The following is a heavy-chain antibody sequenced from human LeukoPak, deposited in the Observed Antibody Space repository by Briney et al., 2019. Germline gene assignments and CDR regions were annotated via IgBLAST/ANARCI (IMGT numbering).Heavy chain of an antibody. V-gene: IGHV5-51*01. CDR2: IYLGDSDS. Sequence: GESLKISCKGSGYSIISYWIGWVRQMPGKGLEWMGIIYLGDSDSRYSPSFQGQVTISADKSISTAYLQWSSLKASDTAMYYCARLDCSGGSCYSDYWGQGTLVTVSS. J-gene: IGHJ4*02. CDR1: GYSIISYW. CDR3: ARLDCSGGSCYSDY. D-gene: IGHD2-15*01.